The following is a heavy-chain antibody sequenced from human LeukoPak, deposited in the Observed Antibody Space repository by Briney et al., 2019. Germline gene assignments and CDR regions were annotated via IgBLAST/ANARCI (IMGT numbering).Heavy chain of an antibody. J-gene: IGHJ3*02. Sequence: GGSLRLSCAASGFTFSSYAMSWVRQAPGKGLEWVSAISGSGGSTTYADSVKGRFTISRHNAKNTLYLQMNNLRAEDTAVYYCARTTSVSYVGDAFDIWGQGTMVTVSS. CDR3: ARTTSVSYVGDAFDI. D-gene: IGHD1-26*01. CDR1: GFTFSSYA. CDR2: ISGSGGST. V-gene: IGHV3-23*01.